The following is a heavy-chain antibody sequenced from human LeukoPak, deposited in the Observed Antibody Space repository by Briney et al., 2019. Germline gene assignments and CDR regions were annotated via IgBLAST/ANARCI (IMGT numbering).Heavy chain of an antibody. J-gene: IGHJ4*02. CDR2: ISSSSTYI. CDR1: GFTFSDDS. V-gene: IGHV3-21*01. D-gene: IGHD3-16*01. Sequence: GGSLRLSCAASGFTFSDDSMNWVRQAPGKGLEWVSSISSSSTYIYYADSVKGRFTISRDNAKKSLYLQMNSLRAEDTAVYYCGKARGDWPYWGGGRKWAEIDYRGQGTLVNGSS. CDR3: GKARGDWPYWGGGRKWAEIDY.